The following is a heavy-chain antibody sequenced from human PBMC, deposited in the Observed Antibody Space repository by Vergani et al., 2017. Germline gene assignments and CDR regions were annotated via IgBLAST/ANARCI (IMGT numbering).Heavy chain of an antibody. Sequence: EVHLLESGGDLVQPGGSLSLSCAASGFTFNHYAMNWVRQAPGKGLEWVSGISGSGGSTYFAGSVKGRFTISRDSSKNTLYLQMNSLSAGVPAVYNSAKSNPRKSGYDYLYNYHAMDVWGQGTTVTVSS. CDR2: ISGSGGST. CDR3: AKSNPRKSGYDYLYNYHAMDV. J-gene: IGHJ6*02. V-gene: IGHV3-23*01. D-gene: IGHD5-12*01. CDR1: GFTFNHYA.